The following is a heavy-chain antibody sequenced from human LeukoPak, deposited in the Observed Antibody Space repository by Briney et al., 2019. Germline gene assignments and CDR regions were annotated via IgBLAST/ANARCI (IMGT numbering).Heavy chain of an antibody. CDR2: INHSGSS. Sequence: SSETLSLTCAVYGGSFSDYYWSWIRQPPGKGLEWIAEINHSGSSKYNPSLKSRVTISVDTSKNQFSLKLSSVTAADTAMYYCARGGGGSWYGTVDYWGQGTLVTVSS. D-gene: IGHD6-13*01. CDR1: GGSFSDYY. V-gene: IGHV4-34*01. J-gene: IGHJ4*02. CDR3: ARGGGGSWYGTVDY.